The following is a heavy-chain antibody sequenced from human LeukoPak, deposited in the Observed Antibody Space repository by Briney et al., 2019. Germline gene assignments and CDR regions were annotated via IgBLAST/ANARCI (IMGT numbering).Heavy chain of an antibody. V-gene: IGHV3-30*02. D-gene: IGHD5-12*01. CDR1: GFTFSSYG. Sequence: GGSLRLSCAASGFTFSSYGMHWVRQAPGKGLEWVAFIRYDGSNKYYADSVKGLFTISRDNSKNTLYLQMNSLRAEDTAVYYCAKLNRWAGYEVDYWGQGTLVTVSS. CDR2: IRYDGSNK. J-gene: IGHJ4*02. CDR3: AKLNRWAGYEVDY.